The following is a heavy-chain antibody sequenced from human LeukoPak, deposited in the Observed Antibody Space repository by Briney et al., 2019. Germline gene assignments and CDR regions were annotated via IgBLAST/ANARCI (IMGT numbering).Heavy chain of an antibody. CDR1: GFTFSSYN. J-gene: IGHJ4*02. D-gene: IGHD6-19*01. V-gene: IGHV3-21*01. CDR2: ISSSSSYI. CDR3: ARAIAVAGSPSPEDY. Sequence: GGSLRLSCAASGFTFSSYNMNWVGQAPGKGLEWVSSISSSSSYIYYADSVKGRFTISRDNAKNSLYLQMNSLRAEDTAVYYCARAIAVAGSPSPEDYWGQGTLVTVSS.